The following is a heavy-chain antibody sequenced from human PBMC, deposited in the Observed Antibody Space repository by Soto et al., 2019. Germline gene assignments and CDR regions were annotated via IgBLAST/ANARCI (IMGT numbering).Heavy chain of an antibody. CDR2: IRSKTSGGTT. CDR1: NLNFNNAW. Sequence: EEQLVESGGDLVKPGGSLRLSCAASNLNFNNAWMYWVRQAPGKGLEWVSLIRSKTSGGTTEYAAPVKGRFTISRDDSKNMVYLQMNSLKVEDTAVYYCSGWFIRGQGTLVTVSS. J-gene: IGHJ4*02. V-gene: IGHV3-15*07. D-gene: IGHD2-8*01. CDR3: SGWFI.